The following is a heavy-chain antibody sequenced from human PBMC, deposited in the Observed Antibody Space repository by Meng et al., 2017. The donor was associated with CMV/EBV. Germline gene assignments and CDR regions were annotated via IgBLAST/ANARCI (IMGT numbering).Heavy chain of an antibody. J-gene: IGHJ6*02. CDR1: GFTFSSYA. CDR2: ISYDGSNK. V-gene: IGHV3-30-3*01. D-gene: IGHD6-13*01. Sequence: GGSLRLSCAASGFTFSSYAMHWVRQAPGKGLEWVAVISYDGSNKYYADSVKGRFTISRDNSENTLYLQMNRLRAEDTAVYYCARDGYSTSWYGPGYYYYYYGMDVWGQGTTVTVSS. CDR3: ARDGYSTSWYGPGYYYYYYGMDV.